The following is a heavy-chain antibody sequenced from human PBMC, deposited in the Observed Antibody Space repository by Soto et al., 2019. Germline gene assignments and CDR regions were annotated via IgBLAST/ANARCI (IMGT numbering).Heavy chain of an antibody. V-gene: IGHV3-11*03. D-gene: IGHD3-22*01. Sequence: GGSLRLSCAASGFTFSDYYMSWIRQAPGKGLEWVSYISSSSSYTNYVDSVKGRFTISRDNAKNSLYLQMNSLRAEDTAVYYCARSITDYYDSSGYYDDYWGQGTLVTVSS. CDR3: ARSITDYYDSSGYYDDY. CDR2: ISSSSSYT. J-gene: IGHJ4*02. CDR1: GFTFSDYY.